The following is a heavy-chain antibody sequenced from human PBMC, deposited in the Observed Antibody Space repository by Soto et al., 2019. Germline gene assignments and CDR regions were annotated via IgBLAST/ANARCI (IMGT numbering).Heavy chain of an antibody. CDR3: ASDPGYPHDAFDI. J-gene: IGHJ3*02. CDR1: DYTFSNYG. V-gene: IGHV1-18*01. CDR2: ISVYNGNT. D-gene: IGHD3-9*01. Sequence: QVQLVQSGGEVKKPGASVKVSCKSSDYTFSNYGFTWVRQAPGQGLEWMGWISVYNGNTNYAQKLQGRVTMTTDTSTSTAYMELRSLRSDDTAVYYCASDPGYPHDAFDIWGQGTMVTVSS.